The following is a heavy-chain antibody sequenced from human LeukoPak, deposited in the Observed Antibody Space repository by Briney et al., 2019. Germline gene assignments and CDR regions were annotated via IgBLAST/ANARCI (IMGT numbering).Heavy chain of an antibody. CDR1: GFTFSSYA. CDR3: ARDKSVYDFGYYYGMDV. D-gene: IGHD3-3*01. CDR2: ISYDGSNK. J-gene: IGHJ6*02. V-gene: IGHV3-30-3*01. Sequence: GGSLRLSCAASGFTFSSYAMHWVRQAPGKGLEWVAVISYDGSNKYYADSVKGRFTISRGNSKNTLYLQMNSLRAEDTAVYYCARDKSVYDFGYYYGMDVWGQGTTVTVSS.